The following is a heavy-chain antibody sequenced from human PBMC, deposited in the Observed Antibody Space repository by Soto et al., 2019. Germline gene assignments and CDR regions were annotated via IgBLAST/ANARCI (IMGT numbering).Heavy chain of an antibody. Sequence: SVNVSCKASGGTFSSYAISWVRQAPGQGLEWMGGIIPIFGTANYAQKFQGRVTITADESTSTAYMELSSLRSEDTAVYYCARDPTMVRGVMNYYYGMDVWGQGTTVTVSS. V-gene: IGHV1-69*13. D-gene: IGHD3-10*01. J-gene: IGHJ6*02. CDR2: IIPIFGTA. CDR3: ARDPTMVRGVMNYYYGMDV. CDR1: GGTFSSYA.